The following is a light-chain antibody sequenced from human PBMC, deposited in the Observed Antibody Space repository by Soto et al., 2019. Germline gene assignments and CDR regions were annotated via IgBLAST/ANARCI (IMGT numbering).Light chain of an antibody. Sequence: QSALTQPASVSGWPGQSITIYCTGTSSDVGGSIYVSWYQLSPGKAPKLVIYDVDRPSGVSNRFSGSKSGNTASLTISGLQADDEADYYCNSYTSSGTVVFGGGTKLTVL. J-gene: IGLJ3*02. CDR1: SSDVGGSIY. CDR2: DV. CDR3: NSYTSSGTVV. V-gene: IGLV2-14*01.